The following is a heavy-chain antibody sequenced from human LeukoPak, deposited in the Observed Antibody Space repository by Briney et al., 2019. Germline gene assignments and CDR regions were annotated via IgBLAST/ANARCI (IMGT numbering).Heavy chain of an antibody. CDR1: GGSISSSSYY. D-gene: IGHD1-1*01. CDR3: ASGVRNYYYYMDV. V-gene: IGHV4-39*07. Sequence: SETLSLTCSVSGGSISSSSYYWGWIRQPPGKGLEWIGSIYYSGSTYYNPSLKSRVTMSVDTSKNQFSLKVTSVTAADTAVYYCASGVRNYYYYMDVWGKGTTVTVSS. J-gene: IGHJ6*03. CDR2: IYYSGST.